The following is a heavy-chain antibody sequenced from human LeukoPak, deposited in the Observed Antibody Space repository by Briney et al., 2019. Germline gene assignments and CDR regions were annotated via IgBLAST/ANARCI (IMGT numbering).Heavy chain of an antibody. CDR2: IHPSTGNP. J-gene: IGHJ4*02. D-gene: IGHD3-16*02. CDR1: GYTFTNYA. Sequence: ASVKVSCKASGYTFTNYAMNWVRQAPGQGLEWMGWIHPSTGNPTYAQDFTGRFVFSLDTSVSTTYLQISSLKAEDTAVYYCARAYQRLGELSLPDYWGQGTLVTVS. V-gene: IGHV7-4-1*02. CDR3: ARAYQRLGELSLPDY.